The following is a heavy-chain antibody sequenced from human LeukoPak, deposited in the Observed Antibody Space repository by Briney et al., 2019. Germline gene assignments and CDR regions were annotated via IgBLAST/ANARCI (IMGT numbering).Heavy chain of an antibody. J-gene: IGHJ6*04. CDR2: IIPIFGTA. V-gene: IGHV1-69*06. CDR1: GGTFSSYA. CDR3: ARGPLEQWLVPRSYYYYGMDV. Sequence: ASVKVSCKASGGTFSSYAISWVRQAPGQGLEWMGGIIPIFGTANYAQKFQGRVTITADKSTSTAYMELSSLRSEDTAVYYCARGPLEQWLVPRSYYYYGMDVWGKGTTVTVSS. D-gene: IGHD6-19*01.